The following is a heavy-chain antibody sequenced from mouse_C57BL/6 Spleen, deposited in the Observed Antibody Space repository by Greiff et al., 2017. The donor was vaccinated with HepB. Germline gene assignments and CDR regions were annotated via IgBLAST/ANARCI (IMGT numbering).Heavy chain of an antibody. CDR1: GYTFTSYT. CDR2: INPSSGYT. J-gene: IGHJ1*03. D-gene: IGHD1-1*01. Sequence: QVQLQQSGAELARPGASVKMSCKASGYTFTSYTMHWVNQRPGQGLEWIGYINPSSGYTKYNQKFKDKATLTADKSSSTAYMQLSSLTSEDSAVYYCARGGVTTVVADWYFDVWGTGTTVTVSS. CDR3: ARGGVTTVVADWYFDV. V-gene: IGHV1-4*01.